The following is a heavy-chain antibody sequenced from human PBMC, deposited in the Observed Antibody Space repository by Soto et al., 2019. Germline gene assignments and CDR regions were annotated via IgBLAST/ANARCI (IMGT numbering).Heavy chain of an antibody. CDR3: ARGGLHAYYKDN. J-gene: IGHJ4*02. CDR1: GFTFSSYA. D-gene: IGHD3-10*01. V-gene: IGHV3-74*01. Sequence: GGSLRLSCAASGFTFSSYAMSWVRQAPGKGLEWVSRIDSYGSTTNYADSVKGRFTVSRDNARNTLYLQMNSLRAEETAIYYCARGGLHAYYKDNWGQGILVTVSS. CDR2: IDSYGSTT.